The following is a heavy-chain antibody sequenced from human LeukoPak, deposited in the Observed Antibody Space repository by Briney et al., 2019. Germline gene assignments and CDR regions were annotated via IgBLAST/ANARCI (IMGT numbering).Heavy chain of an antibody. CDR2: ISWNSGSI. Sequence: GGSLRLSCAASGFTFDDYAMHWVRQAPGKGLEWVSGISWNSGSIGYADSVKGRFTISRDNAKNSLYLQMKSLRAEDTALYYCAKGLSGYSYSYWGQGTLVTVSS. CDR3: AKGLSGYSYSY. J-gene: IGHJ4*02. D-gene: IGHD5-18*01. CDR1: GFTFDDYA. V-gene: IGHV3-9*01.